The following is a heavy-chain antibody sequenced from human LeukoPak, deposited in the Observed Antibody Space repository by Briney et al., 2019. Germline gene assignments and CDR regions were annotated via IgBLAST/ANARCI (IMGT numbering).Heavy chain of an antibody. Sequence: SETLSLTCTVSGVSISSGDYYWSWIRQPPGKGLEWIGYIYYSGSTYYNPSLKSRVTISVDTSKNQFSLKLSSVTAADTAVYYCARGLYDLWSANPGYFDLWGRGTLVTVSS. CDR3: ARGLYDLWSANPGYFDL. D-gene: IGHD3-3*01. CDR2: IYYSGST. V-gene: IGHV4-30-4*01. CDR1: GVSISSGDYY. J-gene: IGHJ2*01.